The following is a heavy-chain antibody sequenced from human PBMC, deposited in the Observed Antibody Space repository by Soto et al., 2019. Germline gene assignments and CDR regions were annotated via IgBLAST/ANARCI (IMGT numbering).Heavy chain of an antibody. CDR1: GFTFSSYA. J-gene: IGHJ4*02. V-gene: IGHV3-23*01. Sequence: EVQLLESGGGLVQPGGSLRLSCAASGFTFSSYAMSWVRQAPGKGLEWVSAISGSGGSTYYADSVKGRFTISRDNSKNTLYLQMNSLRAEDTAVYYCVKVYCSGGSCYSATSFGFDYWGQGTLVTVSS. D-gene: IGHD2-15*01. CDR3: VKVYCSGGSCYSATSFGFDY. CDR2: ISGSGGST.